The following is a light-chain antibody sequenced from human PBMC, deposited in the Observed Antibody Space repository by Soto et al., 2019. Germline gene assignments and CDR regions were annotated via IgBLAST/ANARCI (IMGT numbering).Light chain of an antibody. CDR1: QGIGDD. J-gene: IGKJ4*01. CDR2: AAS. V-gene: IGKV1-6*01. Sequence: ALQMTQSPSSLSASVGDRVTITCRASQGIGDDLGWYQQKPGKVPKLLIYAASSLQSGVPSRFSGSGSGTDFTLTISSLQPEDFATYYCLQDYSYPLTFGGGTKVEIK. CDR3: LQDYSYPLT.